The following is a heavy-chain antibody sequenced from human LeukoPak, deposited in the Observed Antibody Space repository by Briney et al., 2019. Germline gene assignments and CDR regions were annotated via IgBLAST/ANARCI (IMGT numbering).Heavy chain of an antibody. J-gene: IGHJ4*02. V-gene: IGHV3-66*02. CDR1: GFTVSSNY. Sequence: GGSLRLSCAASGFTVSSNYMSWVRQAPGKGLEWVSVIYSGGSTYYADSVKGRFTISRDNSKNTLYLQMNSLRAEDTAVYYYAREEVSSGWYPTDWGQGTLVTVSS. CDR3: AREEVSSGWYPTD. D-gene: IGHD6-19*01. CDR2: IYSGGST.